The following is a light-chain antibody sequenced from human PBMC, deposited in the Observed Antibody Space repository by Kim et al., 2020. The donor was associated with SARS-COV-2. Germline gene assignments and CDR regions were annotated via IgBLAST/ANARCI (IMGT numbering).Light chain of an antibody. J-gene: IGKJ2*03. V-gene: IGKV3-11*01. CDR3: QQRSNWPPVYS. CDR1: QSVSSY. Sequence: EIVLTQSPATLSLSPGERATLSCRASQSVSSYLAWYQQKPGQAPRLLIYDASNRATGIPARFSGSGSGTYFTLTISSLEPEDFAVYYCQQRSNWPPVYSFGQGTKLEI. CDR2: DAS.